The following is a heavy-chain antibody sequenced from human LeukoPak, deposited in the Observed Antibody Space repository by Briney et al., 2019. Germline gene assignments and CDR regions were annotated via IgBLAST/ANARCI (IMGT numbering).Heavy chain of an antibody. CDR3: ASRSKGY. CDR1: GGSFSGYY. Sequence: SETLSLTCAVYGGSFSGYYWSWIRQPPGKGLEWIGEINHSGSTNYNPSLKSRATISVDTPKNQFSLKLSSVTAADTAVYYCASRSKGYWGQGTLVTVSS. V-gene: IGHV4-34*01. CDR2: INHSGST. J-gene: IGHJ4*02.